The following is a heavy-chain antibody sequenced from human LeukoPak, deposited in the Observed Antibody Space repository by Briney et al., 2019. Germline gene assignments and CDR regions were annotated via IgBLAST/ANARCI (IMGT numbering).Heavy chain of an antibody. J-gene: IGHJ6*03. CDR3: AKERARWPTEYYYYMDV. V-gene: IGHV3-23*01. D-gene: IGHD6-13*01. CDR2: ISGSGGST. CDR1: GFTFSSYA. Sequence: GGSLRLSCAASGFTFSSYAMSWVRQAPGKGLEWVSAISGSGGSTYYADSVKGRFTISRDNSKNTLYLQMNSLRAEDTAVYYCAKERARWPTEYYYYMDVWGKGTTVTVSS.